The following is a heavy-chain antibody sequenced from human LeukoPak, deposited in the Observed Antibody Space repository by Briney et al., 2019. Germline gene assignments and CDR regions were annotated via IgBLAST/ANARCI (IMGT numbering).Heavy chain of an antibody. D-gene: IGHD3-9*01. CDR2: MNPNSGNT. V-gene: IGHV1-8*03. CDR3: ARAPPLGILTGNYYYYMDV. Sequence: ASVKVSCKASGYTFTNYDINWVRQATGQGLEWMGWMNPNSGNTGYAPKFQGRVTIIRNTSISTAYMELSSLRSEDTAVYYCARAPPLGILTGNYYYYMDVWGKGTTVTVSS. CDR1: GYTFTNYD. J-gene: IGHJ6*03.